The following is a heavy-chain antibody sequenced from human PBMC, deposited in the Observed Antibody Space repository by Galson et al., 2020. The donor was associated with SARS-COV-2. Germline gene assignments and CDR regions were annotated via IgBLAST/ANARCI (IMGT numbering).Heavy chain of an antibody. D-gene: IGHD6-13*01. CDR3: ARDEVEIAAAGTVSDY. Sequence: GGSLRLSCAASGFTVSSNYMSWVRQAPGKGLERVSVIYSGGSTYYADSVKGRFTISRDNSKNTLYLQMNSLRAEDTAVYYCARDEVEIAAAGTVSDYWGQGTLVTVSS. CDR2: IYSGGST. CDR1: GFTVSSNY. V-gene: IGHV3-66*02. J-gene: IGHJ4*02.